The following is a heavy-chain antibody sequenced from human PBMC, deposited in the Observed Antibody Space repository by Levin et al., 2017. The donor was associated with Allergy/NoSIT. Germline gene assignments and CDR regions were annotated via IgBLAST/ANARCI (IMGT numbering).Heavy chain of an antibody. CDR1: GFTFSSYG. V-gene: IGHV3-30*18. J-gene: IGHJ5*02. CDR3: AKVNWNYSGWFDP. Sequence: GGSLRLSCAASGFTFSSYGMHWVRQAPGKGLEWVAVISYDGSNKYYADSVKGRFTISRDNSKNTLYLQMNSLRAEDTAVYYCAKVNWNYSGWFDPWGQGTLVTVSS. CDR2: ISYDGSNK. D-gene: IGHD1-7*01.